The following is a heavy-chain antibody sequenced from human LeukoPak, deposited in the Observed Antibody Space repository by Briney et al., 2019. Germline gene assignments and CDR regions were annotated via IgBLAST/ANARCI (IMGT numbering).Heavy chain of an antibody. V-gene: IGHV3-30*02. CDR2: IRYDGSNK. D-gene: IGHD5-12*01. J-gene: IGHJ5*01. Sequence: PGGSLRLSCAASGFTFSSYGMHWVRQASSRGLEWVAFIRYDGSNKDYADSVKGRFTISRDNSKNTLYLEMNSLRAEDTAVYHCAKVRFSDSGRDGLDSWGQGTLVTVSS. CDR1: GFTFSSYG. CDR3: AKVRFSDSGRDGLDS.